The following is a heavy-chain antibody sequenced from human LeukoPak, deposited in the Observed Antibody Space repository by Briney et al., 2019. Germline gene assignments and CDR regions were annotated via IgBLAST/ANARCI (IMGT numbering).Heavy chain of an antibody. J-gene: IGHJ4*02. CDR1: GYSFTSYW. CDR3: ARLVGIVGVTPDY. V-gene: IGHV5-51*01. D-gene: IGHD1-26*01. CDR2: IYPGDSDT. Sequence: GESLQISCKGSGYSFTSYWIGWVRQVPGKGLEWMGIIYPGDSDTRYSPSFQGQVTISADKSISTAYLQWSSLKASDSAMYYCARLVGIVGVTPDYWGQGTLVTVSS.